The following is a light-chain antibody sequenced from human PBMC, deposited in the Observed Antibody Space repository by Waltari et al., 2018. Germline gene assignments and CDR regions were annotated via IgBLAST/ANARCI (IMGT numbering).Light chain of an antibody. V-gene: IGKV3-15*01. J-gene: IGKJ4*01. CDR2: AAS. CDR1: QSISSD. Sequence: EILMTQSPATLSVSPGERATLSCRASQSISSDLAWYQPKPGQAPRLLVYAASTRATGVPGRFSGSGSGTDFTLTINNLQPEDSAVYYCQQYYLWPPLTFGGGTKVEIK. CDR3: QQYYLWPPLT.